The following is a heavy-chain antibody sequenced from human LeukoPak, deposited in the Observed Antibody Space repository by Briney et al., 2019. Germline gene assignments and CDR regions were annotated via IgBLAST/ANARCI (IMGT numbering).Heavy chain of an antibody. CDR1: GFTFSSYG. V-gene: IGHV3-30*03. CDR2: ISYDGSNK. J-gene: IGHJ4*02. CDR3: ARDWETYSSSWSFDY. Sequence: GGSLRLSCAASGFTFSSYGMHWVRQAPGKGLEWVAVISYDGSNKYYADSVKGRFTISRDNSKNTLYLQMNSLRAEDTAVYYCARDWETYSSSWSFDYWGQGTLVTVSS. D-gene: IGHD6-13*01.